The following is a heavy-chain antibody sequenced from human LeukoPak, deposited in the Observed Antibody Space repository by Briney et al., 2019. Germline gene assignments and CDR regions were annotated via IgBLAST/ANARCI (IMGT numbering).Heavy chain of an antibody. D-gene: IGHD6-25*01. Sequence: GGSLRLSCSGTGFNFNMFAINWVRQAPGKGLEWVSGLSRGGGSTSYADSVKGRFTISRDNSKKTVFLQMNSLKSDDTAVYYCAKEQRIRHCSEGVCMEGYYFDYWGQGTLVTVPS. J-gene: IGHJ4*02. CDR2: LSRGGGST. V-gene: IGHV3-23*01. CDR3: AKEQRIRHCSEGVCMEGYYFDY. CDR1: GFNFNMFA.